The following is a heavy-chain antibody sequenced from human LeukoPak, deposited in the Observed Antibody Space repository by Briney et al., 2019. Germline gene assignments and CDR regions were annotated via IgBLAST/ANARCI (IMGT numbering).Heavy chain of an antibody. V-gene: IGHV6-1*01. D-gene: IGHD1-1*01. CDR3: VQGKWYFGL. J-gene: IGHJ2*01. CDR1: GDSLSSNSAA. Sequence: SQTLSLICGISGDSLSSNSAAWNWIRQSPSRGLEWLGRTYYRSKWYNDYAVSVKSRITINPDTSKNQFSLQLNSVTPEDPALYYCVQGKWYFGLWGRGTLVTVSS. CDR2: TYYRSKWYN.